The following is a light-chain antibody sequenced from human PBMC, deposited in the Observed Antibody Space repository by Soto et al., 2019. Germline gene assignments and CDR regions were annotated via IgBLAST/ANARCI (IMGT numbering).Light chain of an antibody. CDR3: EYYGSSIT. CDR2: GTS. V-gene: IGKV3-20*01. J-gene: IGKJ4*01. Sequence: EIVLTQSPGTLSLSPGERVTLSCRASQSISNNHLAWYQQQPGQAPRLLIHGTSNRATGIPDGFSGSGSGTDFTLTFSRREPEDFAVYYCEYYGSSITFGGGTKV. CDR1: QSISNNH.